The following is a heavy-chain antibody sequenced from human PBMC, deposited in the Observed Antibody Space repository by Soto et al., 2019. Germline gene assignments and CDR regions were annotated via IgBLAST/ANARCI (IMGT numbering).Heavy chain of an antibody. D-gene: IGHD5-12*01. Sequence: HPGGSLRRSCAASGFTFSSYVMHWVRQAPGKGLEWVAVISYDGSNKYYADSVKGRFTISRDNSKNTLYLQMNSLRAEDTAVYYCAKDQRLFGVEMATINAFDIWGQGTMVTVSS. J-gene: IGHJ3*02. CDR3: AKDQRLFGVEMATINAFDI. V-gene: IGHV3-30*18. CDR1: GFTFSSYV. CDR2: ISYDGSNK.